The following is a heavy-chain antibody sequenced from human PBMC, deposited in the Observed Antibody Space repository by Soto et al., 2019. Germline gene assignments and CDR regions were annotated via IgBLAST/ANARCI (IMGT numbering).Heavy chain of an antibody. CDR3: ARYSGYDYAFDI. J-gene: IGHJ3*02. Sequence: SETLSLTCTVSGGSISSYYWSWIRQPPGKGLEWIGHIYYSGSTNYNPSLKSRVTISVDTSKNQFSLKLSSVTAADTAVYYCARYSGYDYAFDIWGQGTMVTVSS. CDR1: GGSISSYY. V-gene: IGHV4-59*01. D-gene: IGHD5-12*01. CDR2: IYYSGST.